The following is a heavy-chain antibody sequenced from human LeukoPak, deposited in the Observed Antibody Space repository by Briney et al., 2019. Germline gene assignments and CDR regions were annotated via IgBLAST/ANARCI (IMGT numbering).Heavy chain of an antibody. CDR3: ARDSNVTPTGNFDY. CDR2: FYCSGST. J-gene: IGHJ4*02. Sequence: SETLSLTCTVSGGSISSSSYYWGWIRQSPGKGLEWIGTFYCSGSTYYNPSLKSRVTISVDTPNNQLSLRLTSVTAADTAVYYCARDSNVTPTGNFDYWGQGTLVTVSS. CDR1: GGSISSSSYY. V-gene: IGHV4-39*07. D-gene: IGHD4-23*01.